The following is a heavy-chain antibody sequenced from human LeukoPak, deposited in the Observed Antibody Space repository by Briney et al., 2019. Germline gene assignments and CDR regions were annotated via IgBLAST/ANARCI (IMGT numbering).Heavy chain of an antibody. CDR1: GGSMRSYY. Sequence: SETLSLTCTVSGGSMRSYYWGWIRQPPGKGLEWIGYIYYSGSTNYNPSLKGRVTMSVDTSKNQFSLQLNSVTAADTAVYYCARGRGSSWYYFDYWGQGTLVTVSS. V-gene: IGHV4-59*12. CDR2: IYYSGST. J-gene: IGHJ4*02. D-gene: IGHD6-13*01. CDR3: ARGRGSSWYYFDY.